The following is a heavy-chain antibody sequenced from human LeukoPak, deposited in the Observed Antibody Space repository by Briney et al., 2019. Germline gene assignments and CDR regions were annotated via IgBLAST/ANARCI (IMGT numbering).Heavy chain of an antibody. CDR2: ISWDGGST. CDR3: AKDSGTTVTAMAYYYMDV. Sequence: PGGSLRLSCAASGFTFDDYTMHWVRQAPGKGLEWVSLISWDGGSTYYADSVKGRFTISRDNSKNSLYLQMNSLRTEDTALYYCAKDSGTTVTAMAYYYMDVWGKGTTVTVSS. V-gene: IGHV3-43*01. CDR1: GFTFDDYT. J-gene: IGHJ6*03. D-gene: IGHD4-17*01.